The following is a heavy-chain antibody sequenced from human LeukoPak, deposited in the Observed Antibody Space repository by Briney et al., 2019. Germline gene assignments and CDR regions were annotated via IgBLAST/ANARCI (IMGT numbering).Heavy chain of an antibody. CDR2: IIPIFGTA. D-gene: IGHD3-22*01. CDR3: ARQPTYYYDSSGYYSLHFDY. J-gene: IGHJ4*02. CDR1: GYTFTSYA. V-gene: IGHV1-69*06. Sequence: SVKVSCKASGYTFTSYAMNWVRQAPGQGLEWMGGIIPIFGTANYAQKFQGRVTITADKSTSTAYMGLSSLRSEDTAVYYCARQPTYYYDSSGYYSLHFDYWGQGTLVTVSS.